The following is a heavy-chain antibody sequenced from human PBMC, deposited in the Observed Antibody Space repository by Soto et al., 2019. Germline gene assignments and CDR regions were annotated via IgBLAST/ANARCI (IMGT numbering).Heavy chain of an antibody. D-gene: IGHD4-17*01. J-gene: IGHJ4*02. CDR2: IYPGDSDT. CDR3: ARQDGDSDYATYYFDY. CDR1: GYSFTSYW. Sequence: LGESLKISCKGSGYSFTSYWIGWVRQMPGKGLEWMGIIYPGDSDTRYSPSFQGQVTISADKSISTAYLQWSSLKASDTAMYYCARQDGDSDYATYYFDYWGQGTLGTVS. V-gene: IGHV5-51*01.